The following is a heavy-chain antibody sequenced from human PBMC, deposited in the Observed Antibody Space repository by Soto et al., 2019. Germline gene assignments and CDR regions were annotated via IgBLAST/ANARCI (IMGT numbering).Heavy chain of an antibody. D-gene: IGHD6-13*01. Sequence: SETLSLTCTVSGGSISSGDYYWSWIRQPPGKGLEWIGYIYNSGSTNYNPSLKSRVTISVDTSKNQFSLKLTSVTAADTAVYYCARHKDTSSRFLLPDYWGQGALVTVSS. V-gene: IGHV4-30-4*01. CDR3: ARHKDTSSRFLLPDY. CDR2: IYNSGST. J-gene: IGHJ4*02. CDR1: GGSISSGDYY.